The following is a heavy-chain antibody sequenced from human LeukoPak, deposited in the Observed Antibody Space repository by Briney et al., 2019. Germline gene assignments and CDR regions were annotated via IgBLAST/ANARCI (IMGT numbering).Heavy chain of an antibody. CDR2: IYYSGST. V-gene: IGHV4-59*01. J-gene: IGHJ5*02. D-gene: IGHD6-13*01. CDR1: GGSISSYY. CDR3: ARDGDIAVARGAAAAGPYNWFDP. Sequence: SETLSLTCTVSGGSISSYYWSWIRQPPGKGLEWIGYIYYSGSTNYNPSLKSRVTISVDTSKNQFSLKLSSVTAADTAVYYCARDGDIAVARGAAAAGPYNWFDPWGQGTLVTVSS.